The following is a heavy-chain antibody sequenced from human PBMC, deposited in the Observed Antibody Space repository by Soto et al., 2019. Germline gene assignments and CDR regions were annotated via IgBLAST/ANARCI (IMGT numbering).Heavy chain of an antibody. D-gene: IGHD2-8*02. V-gene: IGHV3-7*03. CDR3: VESGGAADY. J-gene: IGHJ4*02. Sequence: PGGSLRLSCAASGFTFSSYWMGWVRQAPGKGLEWVANIQQDGSERHYGGSVKGRFTISRDNAKNSLYLQMNSLRAEDTAVYYCVESGGAADYWGQGTLVTSPQ. CDR2: IQQDGSER. CDR1: GFTFSSYW.